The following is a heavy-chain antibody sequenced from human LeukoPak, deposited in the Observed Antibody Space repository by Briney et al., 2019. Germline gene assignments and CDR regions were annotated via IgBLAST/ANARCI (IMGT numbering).Heavy chain of an antibody. J-gene: IGHJ6*02. CDR2: IRHDGREK. CDR3: AWGMDV. Sequence: GGSLRLSCAASGFIFSSYWMTWVRQAPGKAPEWVANIRHDGREKYYMGSVKGRFIISRDNAKNSLYLQMNSLRLEDTAIYYCAWGMDVWGQGTTVTVSS. V-gene: IGHV3-7*04. CDR1: GFIFSSYW.